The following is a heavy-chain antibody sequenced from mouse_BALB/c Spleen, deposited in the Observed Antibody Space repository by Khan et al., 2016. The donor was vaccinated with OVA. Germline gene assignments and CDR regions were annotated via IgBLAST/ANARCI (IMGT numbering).Heavy chain of an antibody. Sequence: EVELVESGGGLVQPGGSRKLSCAASGFSFSTYGMHWVRQAPAKGLVWVAYISGDSSAIYYAATVKGRFTISRDNPKNTLFLQMTSLMSEDTARYYCARSYFYGYYFDYWGPGTTLTVSS. V-gene: IGHV5-17*02. CDR3: ARSYFYGYYFDY. J-gene: IGHJ2*01. CDR2: ISGDSSAI. CDR1: GFSFSTYG. D-gene: IGHD1-1*01.